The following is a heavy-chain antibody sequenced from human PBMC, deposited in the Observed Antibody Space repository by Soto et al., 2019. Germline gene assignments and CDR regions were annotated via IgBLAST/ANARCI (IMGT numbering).Heavy chain of an antibody. V-gene: IGHV1-69*01. D-gene: IGHD1-26*01. CDR2: IVPMLGTP. CDR1: GGTFDNFI. J-gene: IGHJ6*02. Sequence: QVQLVQSGAEVKEPGSSVRVSCKASGGTFDNFIMNWVRQTPGQGLEWMGGIVPMLGTPTYAEKFKGRVTISATGSTSTMYMEVTSLRSEDTAISYCARNGTYSSSLSQYSGMDVWGRGTTVTVSS. CDR3: ARNGTYSSSLSQYSGMDV.